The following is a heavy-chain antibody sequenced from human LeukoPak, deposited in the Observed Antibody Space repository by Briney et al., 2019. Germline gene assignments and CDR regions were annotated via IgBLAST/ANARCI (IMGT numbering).Heavy chain of an antibody. CDR3: ARDRKQQWLVPYY. CDR2: ISYDGSNK. Sequence: GSLRLSCAASGFTFSSYAMHWVRQAPGKGLEWVAVISYDGSNKYYADSVKGRFTISRDNSKNTLYLQMNSLRAEDTAVYYCARDRKQQWLVPYYWGQGTLVTVSS. J-gene: IGHJ4*02. V-gene: IGHV3-30-3*01. D-gene: IGHD6-19*01. CDR1: GFTFSSYA.